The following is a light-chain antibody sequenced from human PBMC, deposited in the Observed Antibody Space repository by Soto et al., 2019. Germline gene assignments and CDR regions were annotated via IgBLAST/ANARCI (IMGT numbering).Light chain of an antibody. J-gene: IGKJ5*01. V-gene: IGKV1-39*01. CDR3: QQSHSLPIT. CDR1: QSISSF. Sequence: DNQMTQSPSSVSASVGDRITITCRASQSISSFLNWYQQKGGKAPKLLIYTASSLQSGVPSRFSGSGSGTDFTLTISSLQPEDFATYYCQQSHSLPITFGQGTRLEIK. CDR2: TAS.